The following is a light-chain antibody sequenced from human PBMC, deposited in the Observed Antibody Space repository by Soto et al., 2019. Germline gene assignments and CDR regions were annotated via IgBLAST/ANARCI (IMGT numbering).Light chain of an antibody. J-gene: IGLJ2*01. CDR3: AAWDDSRNGYVV. V-gene: IGLV1-44*01. Sequence: QSVLTQPPSASGTPGQRVTISCSGSRSNIGSNTVNWYQQVPGTAPRLLIHRDHQRPSGVPDRFSGSKSGTSASLAISGRQSEDEADYYCAAWDDSRNGYVVFGGGTKLTVL. CDR2: RDH. CDR1: RSNIGSNT.